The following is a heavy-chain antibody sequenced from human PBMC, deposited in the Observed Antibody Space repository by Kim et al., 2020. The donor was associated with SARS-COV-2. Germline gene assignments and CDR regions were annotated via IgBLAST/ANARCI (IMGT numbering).Heavy chain of an antibody. Sequence: GGSLRLSCAASGFTFRKAWMSWVRQAPGKGLEWVGRIKSKTDGGTTDYAAPVKGRFTISRDDSKNTLYLQMNSLKTEDTAVYYCTTYSSSWYYYYYYGMDVWGQGTTVTVSS. CDR1: GFTFRKAW. CDR3: TTYSSSWYYYYYYGMDV. CDR2: IKSKTDGGTT. V-gene: IGHV3-15*01. J-gene: IGHJ6*02. D-gene: IGHD6-13*01.